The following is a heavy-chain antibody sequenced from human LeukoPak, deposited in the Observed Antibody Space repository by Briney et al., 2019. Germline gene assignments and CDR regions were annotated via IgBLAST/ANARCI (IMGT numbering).Heavy chain of an antibody. J-gene: IGHJ4*02. CDR2: ITGSGGNT. V-gene: IGHV3-23*01. Sequence: GGSLRLSCAASGFTFSNYAMSWVRQAPGKGLEWVSAITGSGGNTYYADSVKGRFTISRDNSKNTLYLQMNSLRAEDTAVYYCAKWGDFNVLTGYYVPDFWGQGTLVTVSS. CDR3: AKWGDFNVLTGYYVPDF. D-gene: IGHD3-9*01. CDR1: GFTFSNYA.